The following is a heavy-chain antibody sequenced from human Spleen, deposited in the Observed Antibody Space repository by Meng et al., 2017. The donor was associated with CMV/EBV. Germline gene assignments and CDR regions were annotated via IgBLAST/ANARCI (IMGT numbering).Heavy chain of an antibody. D-gene: IGHD2-2*01. CDR2: INSDGSIT. J-gene: IGHJ3*02. CDR1: GFTFSYSS. V-gene: IGHV3-74*01. CDR3: VSPGSTSCHLCFDI. Sequence: GESLKISCEASGFTFSYSSMNWVRQAPGKGLVWVSRINSDGSITTYADSVKGRFTISRDNAKNTLYLQMNSLRAEDTAVYYCVSPGSTSCHLCFDIWGQGTMVTFSS.